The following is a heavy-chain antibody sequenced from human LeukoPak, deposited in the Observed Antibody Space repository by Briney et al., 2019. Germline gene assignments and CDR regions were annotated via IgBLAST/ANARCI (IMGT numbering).Heavy chain of an antibody. Sequence: GGSLRLSCAASGFTFSTYWMSGVRQAPGKGLEGGANIKQDGGEKYYVDSVKGRFTISRDNSKNTLYLQMNSLRAEDTAVYYCARRAGAYSHPYDYWGQGTLVTVSS. CDR2: IKQDGGEK. CDR3: ARRAGAYSHPYDY. V-gene: IGHV3-7*03. CDR1: GFTFSTYW. J-gene: IGHJ4*02. D-gene: IGHD4/OR15-4a*01.